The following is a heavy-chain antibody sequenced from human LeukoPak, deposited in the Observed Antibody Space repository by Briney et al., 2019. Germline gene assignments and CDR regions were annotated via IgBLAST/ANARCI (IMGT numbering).Heavy chain of an antibody. CDR1: GGTFSSYA. V-gene: IGHV1-69*13. D-gene: IGHD2-15*01. CDR3: ARVGPYYCSGGSCYSIFNWFDP. Sequence: ASVKVSCKASGGTFSSYAISWVRQAPGQGLEWMGGIIPIFGTANYAQKFQGRVTITADESTSTAYMDLSSLRSEETAVYYCARVGPYYCSGGSCYSIFNWFDPWGQGTLVTVSS. CDR2: IIPIFGTA. J-gene: IGHJ5*02.